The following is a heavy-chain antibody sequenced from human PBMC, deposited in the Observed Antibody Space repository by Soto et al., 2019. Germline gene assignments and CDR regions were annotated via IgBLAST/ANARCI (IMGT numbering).Heavy chain of an antibody. CDR2: INSDNGNT. CDR1: GLPLITHA. Sequence: GXSVKVSCKASGLPLITHAIHWVRQAPGQRLEWMGWINSDNGNTKYSQKFQGRVTITRDTSASTAYMELSSLRSEDTAVYYCARGRLYNFFGHWGHGTQVTVS. V-gene: IGHV1-3*01. J-gene: IGHJ5*02. CDR3: ARGRLYNFFGH.